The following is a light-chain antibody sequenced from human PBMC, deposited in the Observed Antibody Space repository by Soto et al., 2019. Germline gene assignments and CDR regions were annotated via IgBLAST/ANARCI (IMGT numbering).Light chain of an antibody. CDR3: MQALQTYT. CDR2: LGS. CDR1: QSLLHSNGYNY. Sequence: DIVMTQSPLSLPVTPGEPASISCRSSQSLLHSNGYNYLDWYLQKPGQSPQLLIYLGSNRASGVPDRFSGSGSGTDFTLKISRVEAEDAGLYYCMQALQTYTFGQGTKLEIK. V-gene: IGKV2-28*01. J-gene: IGKJ2*01.